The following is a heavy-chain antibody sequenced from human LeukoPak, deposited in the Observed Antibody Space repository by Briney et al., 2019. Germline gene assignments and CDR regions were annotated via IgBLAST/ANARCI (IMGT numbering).Heavy chain of an antibody. V-gene: IGHV1-18*01. J-gene: IGHJ6*02. CDR1: VYTFTSYG. Sequence: GASVKVSCKASVYTFTSYGISWVRQAPGQGLEWMGWISAYNGNTNYAQKLQGRVTMTTDTSTSTAYMELRSLRSDDTAVYYCAGNLGYCSGGSCSKDQDYYYYYGMDVWGQGTTVTVSS. D-gene: IGHD2-15*01. CDR2: ISAYNGNT. CDR3: AGNLGYCSGGSCSKDQDYYYYYGMDV.